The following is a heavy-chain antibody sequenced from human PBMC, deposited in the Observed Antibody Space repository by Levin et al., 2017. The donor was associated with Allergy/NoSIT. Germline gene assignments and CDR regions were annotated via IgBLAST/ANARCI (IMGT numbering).Heavy chain of an antibody. Sequence: GGSLRLSCAASGFTFSDYYMSWIRQAPGKGLEWVSYISSSGSTIYYADSVKGRFTISRDNAKNSLYLQMNSLRAEDTAVYYCAREEGGITMVQGVMPHDAFDIWGQGTMVTVSS. CDR1: GFTFSDYY. CDR3: AREEGGITMVQGVMPHDAFDI. D-gene: IGHD3-10*01. V-gene: IGHV3-11*01. J-gene: IGHJ3*02. CDR2: ISSSGSTI.